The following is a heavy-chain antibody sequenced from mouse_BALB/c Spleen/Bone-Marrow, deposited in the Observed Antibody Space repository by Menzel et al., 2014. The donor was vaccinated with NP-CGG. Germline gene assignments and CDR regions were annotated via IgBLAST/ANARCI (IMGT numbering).Heavy chain of an antibody. V-gene: IGHV5-6-5*01. J-gene: IGHJ2*01. Sequence: EVQLVESGGGLVKPGGSLKLSCAASGFTFSSYAMSWVRQTQEKRRERVASISSGGSTYYPDSVKGRFTISRDNARNILYLQMSSLRSEDTAMYYCARVGITTVDYWGQGTTLTVSS. D-gene: IGHD1-1*01. CDR2: ISSGGST. CDR3: ARVGITTVDY. CDR1: GFTFSSYA.